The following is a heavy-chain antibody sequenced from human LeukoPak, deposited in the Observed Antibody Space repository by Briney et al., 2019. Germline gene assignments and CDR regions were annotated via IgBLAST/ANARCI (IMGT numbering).Heavy chain of an antibody. CDR1: GGSISSSSYY. CDR2: IYYSGST. Sequence: SETLSLTCTVSGGSISSSSYYWGWIRQPPGKGLEWIGSIYYSGSTYYNPSLKSRVTISVDTSKNQFSPKLSSVTAADTAVYYCASLRYFDWAHYYYYGMDVWGQGTTVTVSS. D-gene: IGHD3-9*01. CDR3: ASLRYFDWAHYYYYGMDV. V-gene: IGHV4-39*01. J-gene: IGHJ6*02.